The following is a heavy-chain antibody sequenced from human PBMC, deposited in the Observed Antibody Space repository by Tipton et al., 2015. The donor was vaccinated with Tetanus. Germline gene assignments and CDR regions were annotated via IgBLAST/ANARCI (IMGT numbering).Heavy chain of an antibody. D-gene: IGHD3-10*01. J-gene: IGHJ6*02. CDR3: ARGDYYGSGTYDV. Sequence: QSGAEVKKPGSSVRVSCKTSGGTFRNYAISWVRQAPGQGLEWMGGIFPQFGTSNYAPQFQGRATMTADSSTGTVYMELSSLRSDDTAVYYCARGDYYGSGTYDVWGQGTTVTVPS. CDR1: GGTFRNYA. CDR2: IFPQFGTS. V-gene: IGHV1-69*01.